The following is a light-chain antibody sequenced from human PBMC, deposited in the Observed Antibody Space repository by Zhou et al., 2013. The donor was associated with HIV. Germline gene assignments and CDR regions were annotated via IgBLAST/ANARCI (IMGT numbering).Light chain of an antibody. CDR1: QSVSSN. CDR3: HQYDNWGS. V-gene: IGKV3-15*01. Sequence: EIVMTQSPATLSVSPGERATLFCKASQSVSSNLAWYQQKPGQAPRLLIYGASTGATSIPARFSGSGSGTEFTLTISSLQSEDFAVYYCHQYDNWGSFGGRDQGGDQT. J-gene: IGKJ4*01. CDR2: GAS.